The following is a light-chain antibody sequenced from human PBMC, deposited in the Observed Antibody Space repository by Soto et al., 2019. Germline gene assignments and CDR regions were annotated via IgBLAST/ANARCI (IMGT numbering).Light chain of an antibody. CDR1: ESVPKNY. CDR3: HQYANYPQT. J-gene: IGKJ1*01. CDR2: DAS. Sequence: EIVLTQSPGTLSLSPGERATLSCRASESVPKNYLAWYQQEPGQAPRLLIRDASVRATGTADRFSGSGSGTDFTLTISRLEHEDFALYYCHQYANYPQTFGQGTKVEIK. V-gene: IGKV3-20*01.